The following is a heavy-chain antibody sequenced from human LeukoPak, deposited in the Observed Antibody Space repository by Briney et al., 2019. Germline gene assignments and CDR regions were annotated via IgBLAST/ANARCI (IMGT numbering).Heavy chain of an antibody. V-gene: IGHV3-74*01. Sequence: PGGSLRLSCAASGFPLSTYWMHWVRQAPGKGPVWVSRINTEGTTTQYADSVKGRFTISRDNAKNTLDLLMNSLRAEDTAVYYCARDSSGSGFDPWGQGTLVTVSS. CDR2: INTEGTTT. CDR1: GFPLSTYW. J-gene: IGHJ5*02. CDR3: ARDSSGSGFDP. D-gene: IGHD3-22*01.